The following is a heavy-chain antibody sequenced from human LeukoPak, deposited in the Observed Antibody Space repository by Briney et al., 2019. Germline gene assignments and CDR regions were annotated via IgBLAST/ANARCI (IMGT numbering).Heavy chain of an antibody. V-gene: IGHV4-39*01. J-gene: IGHJ4*02. CDR2: IYYSGST. CDR1: GGSISSSSYY. CDR3: ARLPRITMVRGPVFDY. Sequence: PSETLSLTCTVSGGSISSSSYYWGWIRQPPGKGLEWIGSIYYSGSTYYNPSLKSRVTISVDTAKNQFSLKLSSVTAADTAVYYCARLPRITMVRGPVFDYWGQGTLVTVSS. D-gene: IGHD3-10*01.